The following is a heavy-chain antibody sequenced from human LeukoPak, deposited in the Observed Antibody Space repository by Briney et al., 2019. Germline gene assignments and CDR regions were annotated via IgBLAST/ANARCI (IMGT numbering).Heavy chain of an antibody. D-gene: IGHD6-13*01. CDR1: GYTLTELS. Sequence: ASVTVSCKVSGYTLTELSMHWVRQAPGKGLEWMGGFDPEDGETIYAQKFQGRVTMTEDTSTDTVYMELSSLRSEDTAVYYCATGIAAAGTGAFDIWGQGTMVTVSS. CDR3: ATGIAAAGTGAFDI. CDR2: FDPEDGET. V-gene: IGHV1-24*01. J-gene: IGHJ3*02.